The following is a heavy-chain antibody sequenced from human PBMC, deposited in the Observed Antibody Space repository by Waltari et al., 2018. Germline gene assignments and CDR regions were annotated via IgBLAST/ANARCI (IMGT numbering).Heavy chain of an antibody. CDR2: SRPNCIST. Sequence: EVQLLESGGGLVQPGGSLSLSCTASGLSFSTYGMTWVRHAPGKGLEWVSSSRPNCISTYYAESVKGRCTISRDNSKSTVILQLSSLRVEDTAIYYCAKGQGGRRWYLDYWGQGSQVTVSS. J-gene: IGHJ4*02. CDR3: AKGQGGRRWYLDY. CDR1: GLSFSTYG. V-gene: IGHV3-23*01. D-gene: IGHD3-16*01.